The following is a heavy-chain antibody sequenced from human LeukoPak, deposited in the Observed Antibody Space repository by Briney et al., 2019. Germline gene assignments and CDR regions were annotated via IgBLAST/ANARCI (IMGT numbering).Heavy chain of an antibody. J-gene: IGHJ4*02. V-gene: IGHV4-31*03. CDR1: GGSISSGGYY. CDR2: IYYSGST. D-gene: IGHD3-10*01. CDR3: ARLWFGELLFDY. Sequence: SQTLSLTCTVSGGSISSGGYYWSWIRQHPGKGLEWIGYIYYSGSTYYNPSLKSRVTISVDTSKNQFSLKLSSVTAADTTVYYCARLWFGELLFDYWGQGTLVTVSS.